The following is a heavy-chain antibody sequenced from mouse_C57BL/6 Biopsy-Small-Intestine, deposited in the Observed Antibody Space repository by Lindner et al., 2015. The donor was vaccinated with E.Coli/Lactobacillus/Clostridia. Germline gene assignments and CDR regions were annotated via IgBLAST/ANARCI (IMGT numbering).Heavy chain of an antibody. D-gene: IGHD2-3*01. Sequence: VQLQESGGGLVKPGGSLKLSCAASGFTFSDYGMHWVRQAPEKGLEWVAYISSGSSTVYYADTVKGRFTISRDNAKNTLFLQMTSLRSEDTAMYYCARGNDGSFDYWGQGTTLTVSS. CDR3: ARGNDGSFDY. CDR1: GFTFSDYG. V-gene: IGHV5-17*01. J-gene: IGHJ2*01. CDR2: ISSGSSTV.